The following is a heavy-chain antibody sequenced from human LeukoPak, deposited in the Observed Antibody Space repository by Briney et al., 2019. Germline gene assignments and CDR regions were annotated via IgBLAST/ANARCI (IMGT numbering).Heavy chain of an antibody. D-gene: IGHD2-15*01. CDR1: GFTFSGYS. J-gene: IGHJ6*02. Sequence: PGGSLRLSCAASGFTFSGYSMNWVRQAPGKGLEWVSYISSSSSTIYYADSVKGRFTISRDNAKNSLYLQMNSLRDEDTAVYYCATYCSGGSCYSWRIDWDYYYGMDVWGQGTTVTVSS. V-gene: IGHV3-48*02. CDR3: ATYCSGGSCYSWRIDWDYYYGMDV. CDR2: ISSSSSTI.